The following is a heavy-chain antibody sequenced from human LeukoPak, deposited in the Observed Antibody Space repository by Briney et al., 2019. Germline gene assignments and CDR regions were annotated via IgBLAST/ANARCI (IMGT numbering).Heavy chain of an antibody. CDR2: ISAYNGNT. V-gene: IGHV1-18*01. CDR3: ARDLYSSGWTDAFDI. Sequence: GASVKVSCKASGYTSTSYGISWVRQAPGQGLEWMGWISAYNGNTNYAQKLQGRVTMTTDTSTSTAYMELRSLRSDDTAVYYCARDLYSSGWTDAFDIWGQGTMVTVSS. CDR1: GYTSTSYG. D-gene: IGHD6-19*01. J-gene: IGHJ3*02.